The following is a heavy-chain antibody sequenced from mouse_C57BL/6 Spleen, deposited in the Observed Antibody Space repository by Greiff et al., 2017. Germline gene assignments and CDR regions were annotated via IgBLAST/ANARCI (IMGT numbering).Heavy chain of an antibody. V-gene: IGHV2-9*01. CDR1: GFSLTSYG. Sequence: VKLVESGPGLVAPSQSLSITCNVSGFSLTSYGVAWVRQPPGEGLEWLGVIWGGGSTNYNSALMSRLSIRKDNSKSQVFLKMNSLQTDDTAMYYCAKHYDYDGDAMDYWGQGTSVTVSS. CDR3: AKHYDYDGDAMDY. D-gene: IGHD2-4*01. CDR2: IWGGGST. J-gene: IGHJ4*01.